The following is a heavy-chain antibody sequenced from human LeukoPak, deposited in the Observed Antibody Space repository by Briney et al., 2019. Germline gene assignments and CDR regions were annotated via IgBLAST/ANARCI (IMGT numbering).Heavy chain of an antibody. Sequence: PGGSLRLSCAASGFSFSDFYINWIRQAPGKGLEWVAYISSDGETVSYADSMKGRFTISRDNAKNSVYLQLNSLTAGDTAIYYCARGSSTESYSAEYFEHWGQGILVTVSS. CDR2: ISSDGETV. V-gene: IGHV3-11*01. D-gene: IGHD2-21*01. J-gene: IGHJ1*01. CDR1: GFSFSDFY. CDR3: ARGSSTESYSAEYFEH.